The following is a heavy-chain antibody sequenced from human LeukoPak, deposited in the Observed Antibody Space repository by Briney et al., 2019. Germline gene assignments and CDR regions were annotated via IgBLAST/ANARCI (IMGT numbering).Heavy chain of an antibody. J-gene: IGHJ3*01. Sequence: XAASGFTVSGHYMSWVRQAPGKGVECVSFIHSVCTAYYPYSVKGRFTISRDNSKNTLFLQLNSLRPEDTALYYCARGGLGGEALEVWGQGTMVTVSS. V-gene: IGHV3-66*02. CDR3: ARGGLGGEALEV. CDR1: GFTVSGHY. CDR2: IHSVCTA. D-gene: IGHD3-10*01.